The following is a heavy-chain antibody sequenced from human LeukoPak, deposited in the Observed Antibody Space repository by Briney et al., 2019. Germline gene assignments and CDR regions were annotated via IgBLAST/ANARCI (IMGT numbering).Heavy chain of an antibody. CDR3: ARGHFDSSGSYYYYYYMDV. CDR2: IYSGGST. V-gene: IGHV3-66*02. Sequence: PGGSLRLSCAASGFTVSSNYMSWVRQAPGKGLEWVAVIYSGGSTYYADSVKGRFTISRDNSKNTLYLQMNSLRAEDTAVYYCARGHFDSSGSYYYYYYMDVWGKGTTVTVSS. CDR1: GFTVSSNY. J-gene: IGHJ6*03. D-gene: IGHD3-22*01.